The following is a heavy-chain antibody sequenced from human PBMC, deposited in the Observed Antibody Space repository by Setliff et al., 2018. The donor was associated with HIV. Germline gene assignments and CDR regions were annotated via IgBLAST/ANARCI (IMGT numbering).Heavy chain of an antibody. Sequence: ASETLSLTCTVSGGSISSGSYYWGWIRQPGGKGLEWIGHIFTGGSTNYNPSLKSRITMSGDTSNNHFSLKLSSMTAAYTAVYYGARDRGNYNFWSGLARGDNWFDPWGQGTLVTVSS. CDR1: GGSISSGSYY. CDR3: ARDRGNYNFWSGLARGDNWFDP. CDR2: IFTGGST. V-gene: IGHV4-61*09. J-gene: IGHJ5*02. D-gene: IGHD3-3*01.